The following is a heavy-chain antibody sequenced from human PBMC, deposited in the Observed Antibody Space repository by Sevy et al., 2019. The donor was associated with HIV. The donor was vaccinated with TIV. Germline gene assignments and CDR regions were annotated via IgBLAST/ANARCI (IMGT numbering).Heavy chain of an antibody. Sequence: LSLTCAASGFTFSSYWMHWVRQAPGKGLMWVSRINGDETSTTYADSVKGRFTISRDNAKNTLYLQMNSLRVEDTAVYYCARDSSGFDTWGQGTLVTVSS. CDR2: INGDETST. V-gene: IGHV3-74*01. CDR3: ARDSSGFDT. J-gene: IGHJ5*02. CDR1: GFTFSSYW.